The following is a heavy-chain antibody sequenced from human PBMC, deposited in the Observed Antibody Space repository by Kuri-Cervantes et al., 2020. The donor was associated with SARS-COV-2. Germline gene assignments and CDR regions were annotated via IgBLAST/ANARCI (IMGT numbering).Heavy chain of an antibody. D-gene: IGHD4-23*01. Sequence: ASVKVSCKASGYTFTGYYMHWVRQAPGQGLEWMGRINPNSGGTNYAQKFQGRVTMTKDTSISTAYMELSWLRSDDTAVYYCARDPGGLDAFDIWGQGTMVTVSS. CDR3: ARDPGGLDAFDI. J-gene: IGHJ3*02. CDR1: GYTFTGYY. V-gene: IGHV1-2*06. CDR2: INPNSGGT.